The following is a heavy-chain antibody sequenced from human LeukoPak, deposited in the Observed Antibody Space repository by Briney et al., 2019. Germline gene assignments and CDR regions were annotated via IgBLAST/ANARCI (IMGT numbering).Heavy chain of an antibody. V-gene: IGHV5-51*01. CDR3: VRRGGSRGAYSIDY. CDR2: IYPGDSDT. J-gene: IGHJ4*02. Sequence: GESLKISCKASGYTFSDYWIGWVRQMPGKGLELMGFIYPGDSDTRYRPSFQGQVTLSADKSISTAYLQWSSLRALDTAIYYCVRRGGSRGAYSIDYWGQGTLVTVSS. CDR1: GYTFSDYW. D-gene: IGHD4-11*01.